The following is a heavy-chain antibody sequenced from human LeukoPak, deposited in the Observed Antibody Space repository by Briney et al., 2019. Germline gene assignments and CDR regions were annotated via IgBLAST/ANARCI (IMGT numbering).Heavy chain of an antibody. D-gene: IGHD5-18*01. CDR3: AKDLRGYSYGHLFDY. V-gene: IGHV3-23*01. J-gene: IGHJ4*02. CDR2: ISGSGGST. CDR1: GFTFSSYA. Sequence: GSLRLSCAASGFTFSSYAMSWVRQAPGKGLEWVSAISGSGGSTYYADSVKGRFTISRDNSKNTLYLQMNSLRAEDTAVYYCAKDLRGYSYGHLFDYWGQGTLVIVSS.